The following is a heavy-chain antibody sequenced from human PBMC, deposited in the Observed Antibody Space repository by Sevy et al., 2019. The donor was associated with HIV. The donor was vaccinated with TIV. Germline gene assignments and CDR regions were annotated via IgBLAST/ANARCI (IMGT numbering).Heavy chain of an antibody. CDR3: ARDSRNGLDP. V-gene: IGHV3-33*01. D-gene: IGHD2-8*01. Sequence: SLRLSCVASGFIFSTYGMHWVRQAPGKGLEWVAVIWYDGINKDYADSVKGRFIISRDNSKNTMYLEMDSLRAEDTAVYYCARDSRNGLDPWGQGALVTVSS. CDR2: IWYDGINK. J-gene: IGHJ5*02. CDR1: GFIFSTYG.